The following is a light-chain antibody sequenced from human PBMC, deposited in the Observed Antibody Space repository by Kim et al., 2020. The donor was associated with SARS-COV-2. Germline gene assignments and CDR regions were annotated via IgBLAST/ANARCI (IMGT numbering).Light chain of an antibody. V-gene: IGKV3-15*01. Sequence: EIVMPQSPATLSVSPGERATLSCRASQSVSSNLAWYQQKPGQAPRLLIYGASTRATGIPARFSGSGSGTEFTLTISSLQSEDFAVYYCQQYNNWPVTIGGGTKVDI. CDR3: QQYNNWPVT. J-gene: IGKJ4*01. CDR2: GAS. CDR1: QSVSSN.